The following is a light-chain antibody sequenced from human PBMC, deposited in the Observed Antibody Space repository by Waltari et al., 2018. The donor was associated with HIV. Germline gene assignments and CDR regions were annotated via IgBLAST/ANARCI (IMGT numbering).Light chain of an antibody. V-gene: IGKV3-20*01. CDR3: QQYGSSPPVT. Sequence: EIVFTQSPDTLSLSPGERATLSCRASQSVSSSYFAWYQQRPCQAPRLLIYGASSRATGISDRFSGSGSGTDFTLTISRLESDYFSVYYCQQYGSSPPVTFGQGTRLEIK. CDR1: QSVSSSY. CDR2: GAS. J-gene: IGKJ5*01.